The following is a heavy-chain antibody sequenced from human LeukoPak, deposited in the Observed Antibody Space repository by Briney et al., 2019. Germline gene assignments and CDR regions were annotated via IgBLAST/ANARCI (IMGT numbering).Heavy chain of an antibody. CDR1: GLTFSSYA. D-gene: IGHD6-19*01. CDR3: AKVSGSGWPYYFDY. Sequence: GGSLRLSWAASGLTFSSYAMSWVRQAPGKGLDWVSAVSGSGASTYYADSVKGRFTISRDNSKNTLYLQMNSLRADDTAVYYCAKVSGSGWPYYFDYWGQGTLVTVSS. V-gene: IGHV3-23*01. CDR2: VSGSGAST. J-gene: IGHJ4*02.